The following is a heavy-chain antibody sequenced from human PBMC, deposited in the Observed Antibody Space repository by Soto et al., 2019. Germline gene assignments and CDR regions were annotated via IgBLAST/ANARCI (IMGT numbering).Heavy chain of an antibody. D-gene: IGHD7-27*01. V-gene: IGHV1-46*01. Sequence: ASVKVSCKASGYTFTSYYMHWVRQAPGQGLEWMGIINPSGGSTSYAQKFQGRVTMTRDTSKNQFSLQLRSVTPDDAAMYYCARTGDYLVDYWGQGTLVTVSS. CDR1: GYTFTSYY. J-gene: IGHJ4*02. CDR3: ARTGDYLVDY. CDR2: INPSGGST.